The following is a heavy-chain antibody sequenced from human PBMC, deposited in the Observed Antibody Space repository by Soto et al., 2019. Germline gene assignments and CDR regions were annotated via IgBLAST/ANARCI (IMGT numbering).Heavy chain of an antibody. CDR2: INPNSGGT. Sequence: ASVKVSCKASGYTFTGYYMHWVRQAPGQGLEWMGWINPNSGGTNYAQKFQGWVTMTRDTSISTAYMELSRLRSGDTAVYYCARAQGVVPAANHFQHWGQGTLVTVSS. D-gene: IGHD2-2*01. J-gene: IGHJ1*01. CDR1: GYTFTGYY. CDR3: ARAQGVVPAANHFQH. V-gene: IGHV1-2*04.